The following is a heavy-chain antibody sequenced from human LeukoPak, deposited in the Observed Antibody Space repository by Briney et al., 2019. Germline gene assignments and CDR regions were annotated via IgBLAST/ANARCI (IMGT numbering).Heavy chain of an antibody. D-gene: IGHD6-19*01. Sequence: PPESLSLTSAVPVGSIRDAYWSWIRHPAGKGLEWIWRIYTSGITKYNPQLKGRVTLPVHTSKNQFSLKLSSVTAADTGVYYCARDRHGMSVSDYFDYWGQGTLVTVSS. J-gene: IGHJ4*02. CDR3: ARDRHGMSVSDYFDY. V-gene: IGHV4-4*07. CDR2: IYTSGIT. CDR1: VGSIRDAY.